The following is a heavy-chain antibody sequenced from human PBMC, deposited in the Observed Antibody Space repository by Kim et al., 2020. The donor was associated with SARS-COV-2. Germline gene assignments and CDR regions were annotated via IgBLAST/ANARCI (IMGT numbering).Heavy chain of an antibody. D-gene: IGHD6-13*01. J-gene: IGHJ4*02. CDR2: TA. CDR3: ARDRSSSWFD. Sequence: TANSAQKFQGRVTITADESTSTAYMELSSLRSEDTAVYYCARDRSSSWFDWGQGTLVTVSS. V-gene: IGHV1-69*01.